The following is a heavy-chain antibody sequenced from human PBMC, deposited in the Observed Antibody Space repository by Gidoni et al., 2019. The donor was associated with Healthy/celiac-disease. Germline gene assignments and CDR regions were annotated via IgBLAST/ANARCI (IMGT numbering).Heavy chain of an antibody. J-gene: IGHJ4*02. CDR1: GFTLSTYT. V-gene: IGHV3-21*01. D-gene: IGHD5-18*01. CDR3: AVSIRGYIYGPDY. Sequence: EVKLVESGGGLVKPGGSLRLSGADSGFTLSTYTINRVRQDPGKGLEWVSSITSSSTYIYSADSVRGRFSISRDNAKNSLYRQMNSLRAEDTAVYYCAVSIRGYIYGPDYWGQGTLVTVSS. CDR2: ITSSSTYI.